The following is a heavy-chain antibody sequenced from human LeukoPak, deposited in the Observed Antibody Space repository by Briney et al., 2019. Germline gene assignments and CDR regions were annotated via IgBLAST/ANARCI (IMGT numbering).Heavy chain of an antibody. J-gene: IGHJ4*02. CDR1: GFTFSSHG. V-gene: IGHV3-33*01. D-gene: IGHD2-15*01. CDR2: IWYDGSYK. Sequence: PGRSLKLSCTASGFTFSSHGMHWVRQAPGKGLEWVAVIWYDGSYKYYADSVKGRFTISRDNSKNTLYVQMNSLRAEDTAVYYCARDNTYCSGSRCYDRFDYWGQGTLVTVSS. CDR3: ARDNTYCSGSRCYDRFDY.